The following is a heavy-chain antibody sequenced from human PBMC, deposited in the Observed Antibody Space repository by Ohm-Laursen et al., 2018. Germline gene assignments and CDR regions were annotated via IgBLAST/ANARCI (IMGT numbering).Heavy chain of an antibody. Sequence: ASVKVSCKASGYTFTSYGISWVRQAPGQGLEWMGWISAYNGNTNYAQKLQGRVTMTTDTSTSTAYMELRSLRSDDTAVYYCARDLGAGVAVAGSIDYWGQGTLVTVSS. CDR2: ISAYNGNT. CDR3: ARDLGAGVAVAGSIDY. J-gene: IGHJ4*02. CDR1: GYTFTSYG. V-gene: IGHV1-18*01. D-gene: IGHD6-19*01.